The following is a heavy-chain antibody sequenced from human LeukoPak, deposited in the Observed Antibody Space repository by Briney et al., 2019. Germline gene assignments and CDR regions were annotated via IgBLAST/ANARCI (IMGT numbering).Heavy chain of an antibody. CDR3: ARVDTATTTFDY. J-gene: IGHJ4*02. D-gene: IGHD4-17*01. CDR2: IHYTGSP. V-gene: IGHV4-61*01. CDR1: GGSVSSGNYY. Sequence: KTSETLSLTCTVSGGSVSSGNYYWSWIRQPPGKGLEWIGYIHYTGSPNYNPSLKSRVTISVDTSKNQFSLRLNSVTAADTAVYYCARVDTATTTFDYWGQGTLVTVSS.